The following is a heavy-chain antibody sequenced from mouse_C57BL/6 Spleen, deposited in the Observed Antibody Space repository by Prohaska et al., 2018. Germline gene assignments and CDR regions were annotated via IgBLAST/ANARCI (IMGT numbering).Heavy chain of an antibody. D-gene: IGHD2-1*01. J-gene: IGHJ1*03. V-gene: IGHV11-1*01. CDR3: MRYGNYWYFDV. CDR2: INSDGSAI. Sequence: EVQLLETGEGLVPPGGSRGLSCDGSGFTFSGFWMSWVRQTPGKTLEWIGDINSDGSAINYEPSIKDRFTIFRDNDKSTRYLQMSNVRSEDTATYFCMRYGNYWYFDVWGTGTTVTVSS. CDR1: GFTFSGFW.